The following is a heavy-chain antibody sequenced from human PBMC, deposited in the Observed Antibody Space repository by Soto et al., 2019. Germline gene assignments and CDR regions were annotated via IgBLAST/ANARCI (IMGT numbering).Heavy chain of an antibody. CDR1: GYTFSDYG. D-gene: IGHD3-10*01. CDR3: ARLYTRSYYRGAWFDA. J-gene: IGHJ5*02. CDR2: ISVKNGNA. V-gene: IGHV1-18*04. Sequence: ASVKVSCKASGYTFSDYGVTWVRQAPGQGLEWMGWISVKNGNATSEQKFQGRVTLTTDTSASTAYLELRSLRSDDTAVYYCARLYTRSYYRGAWFDAWCQGTLVIASS.